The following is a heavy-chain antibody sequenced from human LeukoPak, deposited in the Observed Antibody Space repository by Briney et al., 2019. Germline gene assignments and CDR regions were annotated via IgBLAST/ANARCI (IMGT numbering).Heavy chain of an antibody. Sequence: PGRSLRLSCAASGFTFDDYAMHWVRQAPGKGLEWVSGISWNSGSIGYADSEKGRFTISRDNAKNSLYLQMNSLRAEDTALYYCAKGYGGYWGQGTLVTVSS. J-gene: IGHJ4*02. CDR2: ISWNSGSI. CDR1: GFTFDDYA. CDR3: AKGYGGY. V-gene: IGHV3-9*01. D-gene: IGHD3-10*01.